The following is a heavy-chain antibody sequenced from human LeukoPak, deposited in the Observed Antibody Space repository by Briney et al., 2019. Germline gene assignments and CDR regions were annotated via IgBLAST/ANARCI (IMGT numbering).Heavy chain of an antibody. D-gene: IGHD2-15*01. CDR3: AKGRGYCTGGSCYSDY. CDR2: ISGSDGST. J-gene: IGHJ4*02. Sequence: PGGSLPLSCTASGFTFSNYAISWLRPAPGKGLEWVSTISGSDGSTYYADSVKGRFTISRDNSKNTLYLQMNSLRVEDTAIYYCAKGRGYCTGGSCYSDYWGQGTLVTVSS. V-gene: IGHV3-23*01. CDR1: GFTFSNYA.